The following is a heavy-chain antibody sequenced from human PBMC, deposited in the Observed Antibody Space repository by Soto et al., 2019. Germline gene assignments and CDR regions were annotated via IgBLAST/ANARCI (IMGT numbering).Heavy chain of an antibody. Sequence: QVQLVESGGGVVQPGRSLRLSCAASGFTFSSYGMHWVRQAPGKGLEWVAVIWYYGSNKYYADSVKGRFTISRDNSKNTLYLQMNSLRAEDTAVYYCARGSSGWYGYYYGMDVWGQGTTVTVSS. CDR2: IWYYGSNK. CDR3: ARGSSGWYGYYYGMDV. J-gene: IGHJ6*02. V-gene: IGHV3-33*01. CDR1: GFTFSSYG. D-gene: IGHD6-19*01.